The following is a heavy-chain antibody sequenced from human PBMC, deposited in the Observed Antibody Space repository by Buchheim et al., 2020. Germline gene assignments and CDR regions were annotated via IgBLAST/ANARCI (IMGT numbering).Heavy chain of an antibody. CDR1: GFTFSSYW. V-gene: IGHV3-7*01. CDR3: ARDRYSGSVNYFDY. J-gene: IGHJ4*02. CDR2: IKKDGSRT. D-gene: IGHD3-10*01. Sequence: EVQLVESGGGLVQPGGSLRLSCAASGFTFSSYWMSWVRQAPGKGLEWVSNIKKDGSRTCYVDSVKGRFTISRDNAKNSLYLQMNSLRAEDTAVYYCARDRYSGSVNYFDYWGQGAL.